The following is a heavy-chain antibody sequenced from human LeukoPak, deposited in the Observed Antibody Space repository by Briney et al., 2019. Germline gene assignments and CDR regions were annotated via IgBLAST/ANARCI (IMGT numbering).Heavy chain of an antibody. CDR1: GYTFTGYY. CDR3: ARDLVAAAATNWFDP. V-gene: IGHV1-2*02. J-gene: IGHJ5*02. D-gene: IGHD6-13*01. Sequence: ASVKVSCKASGYTFTGYYMHWVRQAPGQGLEWMGWINPNSGGTNYAQKFQGRVTMTRDTSISTAYMELRSLRSDDTAVYYCARDLVAAAATNWFDPWGQGTLVTVSS. CDR2: INPNSGGT.